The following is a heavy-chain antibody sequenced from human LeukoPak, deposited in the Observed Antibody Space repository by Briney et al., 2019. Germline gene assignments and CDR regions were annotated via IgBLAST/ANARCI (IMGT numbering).Heavy chain of an antibody. V-gene: IGHV3-74*01. CDR1: GFTFSSYW. CDR3: ARFPDSGNYLPFGP. D-gene: IGHD1-26*01. Sequence: GGSLRLSCAASGFTFSSYWMHWVRQAPGKGLVWVSRIKSDGTSTDYADSVKGRFTISRDNAKNTLYLQMNSLRAEDTAVYYCARFPDSGNYLPFGPWDQGTLVTVSS. CDR2: IKSDGTST. J-gene: IGHJ5*02.